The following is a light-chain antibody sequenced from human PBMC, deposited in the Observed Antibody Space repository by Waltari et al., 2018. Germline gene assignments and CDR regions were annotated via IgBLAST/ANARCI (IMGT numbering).Light chain of an antibody. J-gene: IGLJ2*01. CDR2: TDS. Sequence: SYELTQPPSVSVSPGQTARITCSGDALSKQFGYWYQQKSGRAPVLMIYTDSGRPSGIPERFSGSSSGTTVTLTISAVQPEDEADYYCQSEHSNGSDVVFGGGTKLTVL. V-gene: IGLV3-25*03. CDR3: QSEHSNGSDVV. CDR1: ALSKQF.